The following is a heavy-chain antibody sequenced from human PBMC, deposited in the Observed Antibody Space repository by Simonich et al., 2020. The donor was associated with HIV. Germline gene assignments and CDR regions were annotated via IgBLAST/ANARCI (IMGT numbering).Heavy chain of an antibody. CDR2: INHSGST. J-gene: IGHJ3*02. CDR3: ARGRYSSSSHDVFDS. V-gene: IGHV4-34*01. Sequence: QVQLQQWGAGLLKPSETLSLSCAVYGGSFNTYYWSWIRQPPGKGLGWIGEINHSGSTNYNPALKSRVTISVDTSKNQFSLKLSSVTAADTAVYYCARGRYSSSSHDVFDSWGQGTMVTVSS. CDR1: GGSFNTYY. D-gene: IGHD6-13*01.